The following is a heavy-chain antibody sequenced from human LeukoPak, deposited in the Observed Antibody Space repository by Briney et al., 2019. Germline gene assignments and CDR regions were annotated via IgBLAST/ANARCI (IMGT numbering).Heavy chain of an antibody. CDR2: IGSAGDT. Sequence: GGPLRLSCAASGFTFSSYDMHWVRQVTGKALEWVSVIGSAGDTYYSGSVKGRFTISRENARNSLYLQMNSLRAGDTAVYYCVAQPQKSDAFDIWGQGTMVTVSP. D-gene: IGHD6-13*01. CDR3: VAQPQKSDAFDI. V-gene: IGHV3-13*01. J-gene: IGHJ3*02. CDR1: GFTFSSYD.